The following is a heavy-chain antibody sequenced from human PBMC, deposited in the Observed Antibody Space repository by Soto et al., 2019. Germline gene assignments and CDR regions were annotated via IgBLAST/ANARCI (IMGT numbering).Heavy chain of an antibody. CDR1: GFTFSSYA. J-gene: IGHJ6*03. V-gene: IGHV3-23*01. Sequence: GGSLRLSCAASGFTFSSYAMSWVRQAPGKGLEWVSAISGSGGSTYYADSVKGRFTISRDNSKNTLYLQMNSLRAEDTAVYYCTKEGIEDYDYYMDVWGKGTTVTVSS. CDR2: ISGSGGST. CDR3: TKEGIEDYDYYMDV. D-gene: IGHD3-3*01.